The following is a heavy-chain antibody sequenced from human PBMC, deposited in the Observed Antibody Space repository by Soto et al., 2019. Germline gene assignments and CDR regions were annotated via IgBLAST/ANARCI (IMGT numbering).Heavy chain of an antibody. CDR2: INPNSGGT. V-gene: IGHV1-2*04. Sequence: ASVKVSCKASGYTFTSYGISWVRQAPGQGLEWMGWINPNSGGTNYAQKFQGWVTMTRDTSISTAYMELSRLRSDDTAVYYCARPAHESGEFNHWGQGTLVTVSS. J-gene: IGHJ4*02. CDR3: ARPAHESGEFNH. D-gene: IGHD3-10*01. CDR1: GYTFTSYG.